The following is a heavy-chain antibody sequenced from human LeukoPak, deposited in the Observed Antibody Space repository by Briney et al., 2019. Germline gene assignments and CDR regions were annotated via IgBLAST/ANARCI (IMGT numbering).Heavy chain of an antibody. J-gene: IGHJ4*02. V-gene: IGHV3-23*01. Sequence: GGSLRLSCAASGFPFSASAMTWVRQAPGKGLEWVSHILSTGTTYYADSVKSRFTISRDNSKNTLYLQMNSLRAEDTAVYYCASESAGFGPIVVVPAAIDYWGQGTLVTVSS. CDR1: GFPFSASA. CDR2: ILSTGTT. D-gene: IGHD2-2*02. CDR3: ASESAGFGPIVVVPAAIDY.